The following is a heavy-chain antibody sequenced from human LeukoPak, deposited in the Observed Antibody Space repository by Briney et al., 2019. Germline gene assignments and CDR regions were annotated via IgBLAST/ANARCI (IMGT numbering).Heavy chain of an antibody. J-gene: IGHJ4*02. D-gene: IGHD1-26*01. CDR2: INSDGSTT. V-gene: IGHV3-74*01. Sequence: GGSLRLSCAASGFTFSSYWMHWVRQAPGKGLVWVSRINSDGSTTSYADSVKGRITISRDNAKNTLYLQMNNLRAEDTAVYYCVGGSYYFDYWGQGTLVTVSS. CDR1: GFTFSSYW. CDR3: VGGSYYFDY.